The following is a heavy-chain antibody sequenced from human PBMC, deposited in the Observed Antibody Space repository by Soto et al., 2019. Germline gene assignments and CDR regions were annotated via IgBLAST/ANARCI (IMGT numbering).Heavy chain of an antibody. J-gene: IGHJ4*02. CDR2: INPSGDIR. CDR3: ARNGQTYDYYFFDN. Sequence: ASVKVTCKASGFSFSDYFMHWVLQAPGQGLEWMGIINPSGDIRNYAQKFQGRVTITRDTPTSTVYMELNSLISEDTAVYYCARNGQTYDYYFFDNWGQGTLVTVSS. V-gene: IGHV1-46*01. D-gene: IGHD5-12*01. CDR1: GFSFSDYF.